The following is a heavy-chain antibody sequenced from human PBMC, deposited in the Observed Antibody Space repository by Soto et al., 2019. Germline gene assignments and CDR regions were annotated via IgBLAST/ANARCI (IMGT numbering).Heavy chain of an antibody. V-gene: IGHV4-34*01. Sequence: SETLSLTCAVYGGSFSGYYWSWIRQPPGKGLEWIGEINHSGSTNYNPSLKSRVTISVDTSKNQFSLKPSSVTAADTAVYYCARGRTNRIFGVVIRDYYYYYMDVWGKGTTVTVSS. D-gene: IGHD3-3*01. CDR2: INHSGST. CDR1: GGSFSGYY. J-gene: IGHJ6*03. CDR3: ARGRTNRIFGVVIRDYYYYYMDV.